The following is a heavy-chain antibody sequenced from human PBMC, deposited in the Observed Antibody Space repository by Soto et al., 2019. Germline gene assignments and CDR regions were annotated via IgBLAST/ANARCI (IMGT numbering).Heavy chain of an antibody. D-gene: IGHD6-6*01. Sequence: GGSQRLSCAAAEFNFRSYCMHWVRQAPGKGLEWVAVIWYDGSNKYYADSVKGRFTISRDNSKNTLYLQMNSLRAEDTAVYYCARDRPVGAARPILGYWGQGTLVTVSS. CDR1: EFNFRSYC. CDR3: ARDRPVGAARPILGY. CDR2: IWYDGSNK. V-gene: IGHV3-33*01. J-gene: IGHJ4*02.